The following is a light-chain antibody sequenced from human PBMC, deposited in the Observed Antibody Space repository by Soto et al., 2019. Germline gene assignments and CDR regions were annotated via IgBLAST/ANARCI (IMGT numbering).Light chain of an antibody. V-gene: IGKV1-5*01. Sequence: DIQLTQSPSTLSASVGDRVTITCRASQSISTWLAWYQQKPGKAPKLLIYDASSLESGVPSRFSGSGSGTEFTLTISSVQPDDFATYHCQHCNTYPWMFGQGTKVDI. CDR2: DAS. CDR3: QHCNTYPWM. CDR1: QSISTW. J-gene: IGKJ1*01.